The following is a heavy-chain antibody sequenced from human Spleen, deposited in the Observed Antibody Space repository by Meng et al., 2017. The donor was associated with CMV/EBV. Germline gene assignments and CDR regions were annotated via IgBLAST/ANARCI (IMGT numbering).Heavy chain of an antibody. J-gene: IGHJ4*02. D-gene: IGHD1-26*01. V-gene: IGHV4-34*01. CDR1: GGSFSGYY. Sequence: YGGSFSGYYWSWTRQPPGKGLEWIGEINHSGSTNYNPSLKSRVTISVDTSKNQFSLKLSSVTAANTAVYYCAREGGGSYYGEYYFDYWGQGTLVTVSS. CDR2: INHSGST. CDR3: AREGGGSYYGEYYFDY.